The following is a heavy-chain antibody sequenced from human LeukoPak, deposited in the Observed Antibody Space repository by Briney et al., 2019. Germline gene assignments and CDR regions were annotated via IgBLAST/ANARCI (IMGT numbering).Heavy chain of an antibody. CDR1: GFTFSSYS. D-gene: IGHD6-13*01. CDR2: ISSSSSYI. V-gene: IGHV3-21*01. CDR3: ARWGQQLGSYYYYGMDV. Sequence: PGRSLRLSCAASGFTFSSYSMNWGCEAPGKGREWGSSISSSSSYIYYADSVKGRFTISRDNAKNSLYLQMTSLRAEDTAVYYCARWGQQLGSYYYYGMDVWGQGTTVTVSS. J-gene: IGHJ6*02.